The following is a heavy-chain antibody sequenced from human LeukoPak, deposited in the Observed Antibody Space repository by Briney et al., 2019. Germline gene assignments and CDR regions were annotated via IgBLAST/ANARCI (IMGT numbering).Heavy chain of an antibody. D-gene: IGHD5-18*01. V-gene: IGHV1-69*10. CDR1: GGTFSSYA. Sequence: SVKVSCKASGGTFSSYASSWVRQAPGQGLGWMGGIIPILGIANYAQKFQGRVTITADKSTSTACMELSSLRSEDTAVYYCARGSVDTAMDHYWGQGTLVTVSS. CDR2: IIPILGIA. J-gene: IGHJ4*02. CDR3: ARGSVDTAMDHY.